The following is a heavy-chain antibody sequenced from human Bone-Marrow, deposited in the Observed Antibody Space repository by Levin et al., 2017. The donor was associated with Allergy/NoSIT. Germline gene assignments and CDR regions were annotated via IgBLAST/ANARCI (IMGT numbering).Heavy chain of an antibody. J-gene: IGHJ3*02. CDR2: ISAYNGNT. V-gene: IGHV1-18*01. CDR3: ARGGRQLVELGSPRIAVAGLGVGSQLDAFDI. Sequence: GESLKISCKASGYTFTSYGISWVRQAPGQGLEWMGWISAYNGNTNYAQKLQGRVTMTTDTSTSTAYMELRSLRSDDTAVYYCARGGRQLVELGSPRIAVAGLGVGSQLDAFDIWGQGTMVTVSS. CDR1: GYTFTSYG. D-gene: IGHD6-19*01.